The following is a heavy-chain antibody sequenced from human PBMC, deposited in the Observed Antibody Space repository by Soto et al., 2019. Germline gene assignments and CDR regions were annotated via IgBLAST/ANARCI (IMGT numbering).Heavy chain of an antibody. D-gene: IGHD6-19*01. CDR3: QIAVAQGRFDP. J-gene: IGHJ5*02. V-gene: IGHV3-15*01. Sequence: LRLSCAASGFTFSNAWMSWVLQAPVKGREWAARVKSKTDGWTTDYAAPVKHRFTISRDYSKDTLYLQMNSLKTEDTAWHYCQIAVAQGRFDPWGEGTLVTVSS. CDR1: GFTFSNAW. CDR2: VKSKTDGWTT.